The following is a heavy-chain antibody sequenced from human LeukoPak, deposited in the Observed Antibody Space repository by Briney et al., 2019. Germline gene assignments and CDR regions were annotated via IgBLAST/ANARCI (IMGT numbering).Heavy chain of an antibody. J-gene: IGHJ6*02. V-gene: IGHV1-58*01. CDR3: AAGLRGPTVTAKYYYYGMDV. Sequence: SVKVSCKASGFSFTKSALQWVRQARGQHLEWIGWIVVGSGNTDYAQKFQERVTITRDMFTSTAYMELSSLRSEDTAVYYCAAGLRGPTVTAKYYYYGMDVWGQGTTVTVSS. CDR2: IVVGSGNT. D-gene: IGHD4-11*01. CDR1: GFSFTKSA.